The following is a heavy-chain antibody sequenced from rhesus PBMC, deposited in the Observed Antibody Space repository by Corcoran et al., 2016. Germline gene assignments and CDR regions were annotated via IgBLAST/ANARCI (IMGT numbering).Heavy chain of an antibody. CDR2: IDGNSAST. V-gene: IGHV4-73*01. J-gene: IGHJ5-1*01. CDR1: GGSITGYY. Sequence: QVKLQQWGEGLVKPSETLSLTCAVYGGSITGYYWSWIRQPPGKGLEWIGNIDGNSASTNYNPSLKNRVTISKATSENQFSLKLSSVTAADTAVYYCVRENWNRNRFDVWGPGVLVTVSS. CDR3: VRENWNRNRFDV. D-gene: IGHD1-26*01.